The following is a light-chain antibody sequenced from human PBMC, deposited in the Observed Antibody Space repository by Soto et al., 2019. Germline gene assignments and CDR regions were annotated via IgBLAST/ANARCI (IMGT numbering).Light chain of an antibody. Sequence: QSVLTQPPSASGTPGQRVTISCSGSSSNIGRNTVDWYQHLPGTTPKLLIYSKDQQPSGVPDRFSGAKSGTAASLAIGGLQSEDEADYYCAAWDDSLNGLVFGTGTKLTVL. V-gene: IGLV1-44*01. CDR3: AAWDDSLNGLV. CDR1: SSNIGRNT. J-gene: IGLJ1*01. CDR2: SKD.